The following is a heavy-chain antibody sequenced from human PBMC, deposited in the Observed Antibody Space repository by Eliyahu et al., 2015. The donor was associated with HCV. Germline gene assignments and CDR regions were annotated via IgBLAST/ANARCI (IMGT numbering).Heavy chain of an antibody. V-gene: IGHV2-70*04. J-gene: IGHJ3*01. D-gene: IGHD6-19*01. CDR1: GFSLSTTGVR. CDR2: IDWDDDE. CDR3: ARTVVAGSWGAFDV. Sequence: QVTLKESGPALVRPAQTLTLACTFSGFSLSTTGVRLSWIRQPPGKALEWLARIDWDDDEFYSTSLRTRLTISKDISKDQVVLTMTNMDPVDTGTYFCARTVVAGSWGAFDVWGQGTMVTVSS.